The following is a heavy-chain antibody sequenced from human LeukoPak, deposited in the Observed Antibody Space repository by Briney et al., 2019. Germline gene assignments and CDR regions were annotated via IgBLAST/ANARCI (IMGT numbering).Heavy chain of an antibody. CDR2: INHSGST. J-gene: IGHJ4*02. CDR3: ARSPYGDYRRVGDY. D-gene: IGHD4-17*01. V-gene: IGHV4-34*01. Sequence: PSETLSLTCAVYGGSFSGYYWSWIRQPPGKGLEWIGEINHSGSTNYNPSLKSRVTISVDTSKNQFSLKLSSVTAADTAVYYCARSPYGDYRRVGDYWGKGTLVTVSS. CDR1: GGSFSGYY.